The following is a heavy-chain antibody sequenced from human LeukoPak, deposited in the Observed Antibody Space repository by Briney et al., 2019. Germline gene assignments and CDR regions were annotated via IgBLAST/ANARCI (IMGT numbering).Heavy chain of an antibody. J-gene: IGHJ4*02. V-gene: IGHV5-51*01. CDR2: IWPSDSDT. Sequence: GESLKISCKGSGYTFTNYWIGWVRQMPGKGLEWMGIIWPSDSDTRYSPSFQGQVTISADKSISTAYLQWSSLKATDTAIYFCARRISGYYIDYWGQGTLVSVSS. CDR1: GYTFTNYW. CDR3: ARRISGYYIDY. D-gene: IGHD1-26*01.